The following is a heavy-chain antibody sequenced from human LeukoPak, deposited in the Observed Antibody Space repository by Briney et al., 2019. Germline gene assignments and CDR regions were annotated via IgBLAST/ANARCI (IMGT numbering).Heavy chain of an antibody. CDR2: INSDGSGT. D-gene: IGHD1-26*01. J-gene: IGHJ3*01. CDR3: ARAGEGLLAYSFDL. CDR1: GFTFSSNW. Sequence: GGSLRLSCAASGFTFSSNWMHWVRQGPGKGLVWVSRINSDGSGTSYAVSVKGRFTISRDNAKNTLYLQMNSLRAEDTAVYYCARAGEGLLAYSFDLWGQGTMVTVSS. V-gene: IGHV3-74*01.